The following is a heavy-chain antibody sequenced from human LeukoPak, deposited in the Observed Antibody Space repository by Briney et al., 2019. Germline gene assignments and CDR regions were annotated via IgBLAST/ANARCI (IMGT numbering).Heavy chain of an antibody. CDR1: GDSIITSSYY. V-gene: IGHV4-39*01. CDR3: ARSDYYDYRQIDI. Sequence: SETLSLTCTVSGDSIITSSYYWGWIRQPPGMGLEWLGSIYYSGITHYNPSLKRRVTIYVDTSRNQFSLHLYSVTAADTAVFYCARSDYYDYRQIDIWGQGTPVTVSS. J-gene: IGHJ4*02. CDR2: IYYSGIT. D-gene: IGHD3-22*01.